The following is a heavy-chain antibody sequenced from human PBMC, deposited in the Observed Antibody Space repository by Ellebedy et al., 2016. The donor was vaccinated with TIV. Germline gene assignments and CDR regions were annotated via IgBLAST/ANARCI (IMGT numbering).Heavy chain of an antibody. CDR1: RVSITDPTYY. D-gene: IGHD3-9*01. CDR3: ARHLRYSDWRILDL. Sequence: MPSETLSLTCTVSRVSITDPTYYWAWLRQPTGKGLDWLGTIFHSGTTYKSPALSSRGSMSVDTSRNQFSLDLKSVTAADTAVYYCARHLRYSDWRILDLWGPGILVAVSS. J-gene: IGHJ5*02. CDR2: IFHSGTT. V-gene: IGHV4-39*01.